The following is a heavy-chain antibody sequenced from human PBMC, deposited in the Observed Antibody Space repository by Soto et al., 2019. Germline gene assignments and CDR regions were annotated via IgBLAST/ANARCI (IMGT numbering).Heavy chain of an antibody. Sequence: GGSLRLSCAASGFTFSGSAMHWVRQASGKGLEWVGRIRSKANSYATAYAASVKGRFTISRDDSKNTAYLQMNSLKTEDTAVYYCTRLRWLQYHGYGMDVWGQGTTVTVSS. CDR3: TRLRWLQYHGYGMDV. CDR2: IRSKANSYAT. CDR1: GFTFSGSA. J-gene: IGHJ6*02. D-gene: IGHD5-12*01. V-gene: IGHV3-73*01.